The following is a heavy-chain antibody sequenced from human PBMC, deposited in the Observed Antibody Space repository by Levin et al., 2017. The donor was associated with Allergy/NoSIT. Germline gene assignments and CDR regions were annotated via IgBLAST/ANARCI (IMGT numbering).Heavy chain of an antibody. J-gene: IGHJ6*02. CDR3: ARVRGYSYGFYYYYYGMDV. Sequence: SQTLSLTCAVYGGSFRGYYWSWIRQPPGKGLEWIGEINHSGSTNYNPSLKSRVTISVDTSKNQFSLKLSSVTAADTAVYYCARVRGYSYGFYYYYYGMDVWGQGTTVTVSS. CDR1: GGSFRGYY. V-gene: IGHV4-34*01. CDR2: INHSGST. D-gene: IGHD5-18*01.